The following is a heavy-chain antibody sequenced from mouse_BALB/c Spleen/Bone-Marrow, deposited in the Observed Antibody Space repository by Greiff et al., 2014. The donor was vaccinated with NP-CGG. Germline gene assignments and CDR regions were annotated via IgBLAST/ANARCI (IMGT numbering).Heavy chain of an antibody. Sequence: VKLVESGAELVRPGASVKPSCTTSGYIFTSYWIHWVKQRSGQGLEWIARIYPGTGTTFYNEKFKGKATLTADQSSSTAYLQLSSLKSEDSAVYFCAREYGNYNYALDYWGQGTSVTVSS. CDR1: GYIFTSYW. CDR3: AREYGNYNYALDY. J-gene: IGHJ4*01. CDR2: IYPGTGTT. D-gene: IGHD2-10*02. V-gene: IGHV1S132*01.